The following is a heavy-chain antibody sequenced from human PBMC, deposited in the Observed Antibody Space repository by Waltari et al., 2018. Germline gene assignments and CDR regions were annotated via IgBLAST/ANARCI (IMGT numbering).Heavy chain of an antibody. V-gene: IGHV7-4-1*02. J-gene: IGHJ4*02. CDR1: GYTVPDYS. D-gene: IGHD4-17*01. CDR2: LNTETGKS. Sequence: QVQLVPSGSELKKPGTSVKISCKASGYTVPDYSLNWVRQSSGQGFEWIARLNTETGKSTYAPDVTGRFVVPLDTSVSKACLEIISLKAEDTAVYYCARWRPPDYGLDNWGQGTLVTVSA. CDR3: ARWRPPDYGLDN.